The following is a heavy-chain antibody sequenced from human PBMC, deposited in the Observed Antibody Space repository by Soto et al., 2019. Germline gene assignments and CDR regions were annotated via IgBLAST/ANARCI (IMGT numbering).Heavy chain of an antibody. CDR2: INHSGSR. V-gene: IGHV4-34*01. D-gene: IGHD3-10*01. CDR3: ARGRVLMSRNAIDF. Sequence: QVQLQQWGAGLLRPSETLSLTCAVYGGSFRGYYWTWIRQSPGRGLEWIGEINHSGSRNSNPSLKSRLTKSVPTSKTHFSINLTSVTAADAAVYYCARGRVLMSRNAIDFSGQGTSVIVSS. CDR1: GGSFRGYY. J-gene: IGHJ3*01.